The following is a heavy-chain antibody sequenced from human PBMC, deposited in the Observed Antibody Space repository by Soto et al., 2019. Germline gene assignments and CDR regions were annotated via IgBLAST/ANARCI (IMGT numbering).Heavy chain of an antibody. CDR1: GLTVSSNY. J-gene: IGHJ3*02. CDR3: AGCTKSQTMIGVSFDI. CDR2: IYSGGTT. Sequence: GGSLRLSCAASGLTVSSNYMSWVRQAPGKGLEWVSVIYSGGTTYYTDSVKGRFTISRDNSKNTLFLQMNSLRADDTAVYYCAGCTKSQTMIGVSFDIWDDGTGVNVSS. D-gene: IGHD3-22*01. V-gene: IGHV3-66*01.